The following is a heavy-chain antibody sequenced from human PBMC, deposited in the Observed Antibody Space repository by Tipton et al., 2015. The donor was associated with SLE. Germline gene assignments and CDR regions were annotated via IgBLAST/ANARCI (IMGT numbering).Heavy chain of an antibody. V-gene: IGHV4-61*05. CDR2: FYFSGSS. Sequence: TLSLTCTVSGGSIRSSRHFWGWIRQPPGKGLEWIGFFYFSGSSQYNPSLKSRVAISADTSNNQFSLELRSVTAADTAVYYCARGTPFMEFERNWFDPWGQGTLVTVSS. J-gene: IGHJ5*02. CDR3: ARGTPFMEFERNWFDP. CDR1: GGSIRSSRHF. D-gene: IGHD3-3*02.